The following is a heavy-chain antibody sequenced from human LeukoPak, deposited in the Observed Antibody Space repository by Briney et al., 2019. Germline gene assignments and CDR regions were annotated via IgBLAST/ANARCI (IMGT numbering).Heavy chain of an antibody. J-gene: IGHJ4*02. CDR3: ARGGRPGTAMVLVNFDY. CDR2: ISAYNGNT. CDR1: GYTFTSYG. Sequence: GASVKVSCKASGYTFTSYGISWVRQAPGQGLEWMGWISAYNGNTNYAQKFQGWVTMTRDTSISTAYMELSRLRSDDTAVYYCARGGRPGTAMVLVNFDYWGQGTLVTVSS. V-gene: IGHV1-18*01. D-gene: IGHD5-18*01.